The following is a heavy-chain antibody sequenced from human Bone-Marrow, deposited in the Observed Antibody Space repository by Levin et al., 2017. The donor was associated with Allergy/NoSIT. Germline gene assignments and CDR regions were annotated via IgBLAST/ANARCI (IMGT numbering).Heavy chain of an antibody. Sequence: GGSLRLSCAASGFTFANYAMHWVRQAPQQGLEWVSGITYNGENIGYADFVEGRFTIARDNAKDSLYLQMNSLRAEDSGFYYCVKDSSEGDFDYWGQGILVNVSS. CDR2: ITYNGENI. V-gene: IGHV3-9*01. J-gene: IGHJ4*02. CDR1: GFTFANYA. CDR3: VKDSSEGDFDY. D-gene: IGHD6-19*01.